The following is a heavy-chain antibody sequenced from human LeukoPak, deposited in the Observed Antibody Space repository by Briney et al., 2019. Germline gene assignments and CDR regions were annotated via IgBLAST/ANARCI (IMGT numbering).Heavy chain of an antibody. V-gene: IGHV4-34*01. CDR3: ARVYYYGSGSGDFDY. CDR2: INHSGST. CDR1: GGSFSGYY. J-gene: IGHJ4*02. D-gene: IGHD3-10*01. Sequence: SETLCLTCAVYGGSFSGYYWSWIRQPPGKGLEWIGEINHSGSTNYNPSLKSRVTISVDTSKNQFSLKLSSVTAADTAVYYCARVYYYGSGSGDFDYWGQGTLVTVSS.